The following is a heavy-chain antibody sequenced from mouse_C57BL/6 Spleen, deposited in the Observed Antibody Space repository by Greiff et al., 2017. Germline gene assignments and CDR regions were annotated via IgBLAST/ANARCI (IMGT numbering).Heavy chain of an antibody. V-gene: IGHV1-39*01. CDR3: AMIYYGYDYAMDY. D-gene: IGHD2-2*01. CDR2: INPNYGST. Sequence: EVKLMESGPELVKPGASVKISCKASGYSFTDYNMNWVKQSNGKSLEWIGVINPNYGSTSYNQKFKGKATLTVDKSSSTAYMQLNSLTSEDSAVYYCAMIYYGYDYAMDYWGQGTSGTVSS. J-gene: IGHJ4*01. CDR1: GYSFTDYN.